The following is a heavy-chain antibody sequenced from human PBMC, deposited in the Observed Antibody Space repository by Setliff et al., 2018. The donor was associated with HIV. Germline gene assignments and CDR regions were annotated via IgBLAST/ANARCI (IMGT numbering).Heavy chain of an antibody. Sequence: GASVKVSCKASGYSFTDYYIHWVRQAPGQGLEWMGWINPKSDGTNYAQKFQGWITMTRDTSISTAYMELSRLRSDDTAVYYCARVPYLEQLTYYYYYGMDVWGQGTTVTVSS. V-gene: IGHV1-2*04. D-gene: IGHD6-13*01. CDR3: ARVPYLEQLTYYYYYGMDV. CDR2: INPKSDGT. J-gene: IGHJ6*02. CDR1: GYSFTDYY.